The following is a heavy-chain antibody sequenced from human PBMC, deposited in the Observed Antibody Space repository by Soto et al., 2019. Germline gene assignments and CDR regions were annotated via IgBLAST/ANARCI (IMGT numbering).Heavy chain of an antibody. Sequence: ASVKVSCKASGYTFTSYYMHWVRQAPGQGLEWMGIINPSGGSTSYAQKFQGRVTMTRDTSTSTVYMELSSLRSEDTAVYYCAVDIVVVPADDRGDAFDIWGQGTMVTVSS. D-gene: IGHD2-2*01. V-gene: IGHV1-46*01. CDR2: INPSGGST. CDR3: AVDIVVVPADDRGDAFDI. J-gene: IGHJ3*02. CDR1: GYTFTSYY.